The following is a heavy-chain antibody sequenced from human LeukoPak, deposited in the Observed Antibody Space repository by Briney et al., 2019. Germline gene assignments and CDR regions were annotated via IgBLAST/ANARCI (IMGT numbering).Heavy chain of an antibody. J-gene: IGHJ4*02. CDR1: GFMFDHYA. CDR3: AKDGGSTLPYYFDW. D-gene: IGHD2-2*01. CDR2: ITGIGGGT. Sequence: GGSLRLSCAGSGFMFDHYAMNWVRQAPGRGLEWVSVITGIGGGTYYAESVEGRSTVSRDNSKNTVYLQMNSLRADDTAVYYCAKDGGSTLPYYFDWWGQGTLVTVAS. V-gene: IGHV3-23*01.